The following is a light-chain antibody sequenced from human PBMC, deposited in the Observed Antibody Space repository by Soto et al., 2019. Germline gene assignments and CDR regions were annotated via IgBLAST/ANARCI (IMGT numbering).Light chain of an antibody. Sequence: EIVMMQSPDTLSVSPGERATLSCRASQSIVSNLAWYQQKPGQAPRLLIHGASNRATGVPARFSGSGSGTEFTLTISSLQSEDFAVYFCQQYHNWPPQYSFGQGTKLQIK. V-gene: IGKV3-15*01. CDR2: GAS. J-gene: IGKJ2*03. CDR1: QSIVSN. CDR3: QQYHNWPPQYS.